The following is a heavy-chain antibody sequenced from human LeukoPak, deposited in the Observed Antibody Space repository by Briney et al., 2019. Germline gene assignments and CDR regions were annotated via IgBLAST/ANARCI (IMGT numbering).Heavy chain of an antibody. CDR3: AKGGTVTTNSYYYGMDV. V-gene: IGHV3-23*01. Sequence: GGSLRLSCAASGFTFSSYAMSWVRQAPGKGLEWVSAISGSGGSTYYADSMKGRFTISRDNSKNTLYLQMNSLRAEDTAVYYCAKGGTVTTNSYYYGMDVWGQGTTVTVSS. J-gene: IGHJ6*02. D-gene: IGHD4-17*01. CDR1: GFTFSSYA. CDR2: ISGSGGST.